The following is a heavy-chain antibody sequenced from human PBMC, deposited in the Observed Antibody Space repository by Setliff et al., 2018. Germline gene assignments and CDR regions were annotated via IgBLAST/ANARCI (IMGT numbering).Heavy chain of an antibody. Sequence: PSETLSRTCTVSGGPISSGGYYWSWIRQHPGKGLEWIGYIYYSGSTYYNPSLKSRVTISVDTSKNQFSLKLSFVTAADTAVYYCARHPHYDSSGYRDYWGQGTLVTVSS. V-gene: IGHV4-31*03. J-gene: IGHJ4*02. CDR2: IYYSGST. CDR1: GGPISSGGYY. D-gene: IGHD3-22*01. CDR3: ARHPHYDSSGYRDY.